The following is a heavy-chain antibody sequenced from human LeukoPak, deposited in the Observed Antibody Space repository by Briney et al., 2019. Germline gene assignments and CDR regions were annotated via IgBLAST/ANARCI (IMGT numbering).Heavy chain of an antibody. CDR3: ARDDSSWYYYSANWFDP. CDR1: GFTFSSYA. J-gene: IGHJ5*02. Sequence: PGRSLRLSCAASGFTFSSYAMHWVRQAPGKGLEWVAVISYDGSNKYYADSVKGRFTISRDNAKNTLYLQMNSLRAEDTAVYYCARDDSSWYYYSANWFDPWGQGTLVTVSS. V-gene: IGHV3-30*04. CDR2: ISYDGSNK. D-gene: IGHD6-13*01.